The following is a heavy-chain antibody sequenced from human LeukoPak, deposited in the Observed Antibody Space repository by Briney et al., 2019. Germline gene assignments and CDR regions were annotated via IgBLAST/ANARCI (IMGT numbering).Heavy chain of an antibody. Sequence: SETLSLTCTVSGGFISSYSWNWIRQPAGKGLEWIGRFHTSGSTNYNPSLQSRVTMSVDTSKNQFSLKLSSVTAADTAVYYCARDQQWLLYFDYGGQGTLVTVSS. CDR2: FHTSGST. J-gene: IGHJ4*02. V-gene: IGHV4-4*07. D-gene: IGHD6-19*01. CDR3: ARDQQWLLYFDY. CDR1: GGFISSYS.